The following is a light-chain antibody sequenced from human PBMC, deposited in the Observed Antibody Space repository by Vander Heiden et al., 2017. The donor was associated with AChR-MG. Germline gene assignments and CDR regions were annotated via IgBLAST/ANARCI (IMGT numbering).Light chain of an antibody. CDR3: RQTLQLPLT. CDR1: QSLLHSNGNNY. Sequence: IVMTQSPLSLPVTPGDPASISCRSSQSLLHSNGNNYVDWYLQKPGQAPQLLIYLGSNRASGVPDRFSAPPSGTDFTLTMSRVEAEDVGIFYCRQTLQLPLTFAGGGKLGIK. J-gene: IGKJ4*01. V-gene: IGKV2-28*01. CDR2: LGS.